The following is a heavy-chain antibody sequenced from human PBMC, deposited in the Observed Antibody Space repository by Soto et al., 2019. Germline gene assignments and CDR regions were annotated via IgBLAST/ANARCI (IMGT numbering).Heavy chain of an antibody. D-gene: IGHD2-8*02. CDR1: GFTFSNSG. J-gene: IGHJ4*02. CDR3: TGQFASGY. V-gene: IGHV3-30*03. CDR2: ISFDGSTK. Sequence: QVQLVESGGGVVQPGRSLRLSCAASGFTFSNSGMHWVRQAPGKGLEWVAVISFDGSTKYYADSVKGRFSISRDNSKNTLYLEMNSLRGDDAAVYYCTGQFASGYWGQGTLVTVSS.